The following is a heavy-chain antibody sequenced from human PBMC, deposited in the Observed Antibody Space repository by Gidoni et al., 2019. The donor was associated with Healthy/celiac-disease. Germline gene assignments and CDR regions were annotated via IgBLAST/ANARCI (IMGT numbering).Heavy chain of an antibody. CDR2: IIPIFGTA. D-gene: IGHD4-17*01. CDR3: ATLIDYGGNSGVGLVDY. CDR1: GGTFSSYA. V-gene: IGHV1-69*01. Sequence: QVQLVQSGAEVKKPGSSVKVSCKASGGTFSSYAISWVRQAPGQGLEWMGGIIPIFGTANYAQKFQGRVTITADESTSTAYMELSSLRSEDTAVYYCATLIDYGGNSGVGLVDYWGQGTLVTVSS. J-gene: IGHJ4*02.